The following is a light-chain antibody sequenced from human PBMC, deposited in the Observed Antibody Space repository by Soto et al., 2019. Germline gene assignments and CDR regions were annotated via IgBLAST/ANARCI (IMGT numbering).Light chain of an antibody. V-gene: IGLV2-14*01. J-gene: IGLJ1*01. CDR2: EVA. CDR3: SSKTSSGTLYV. CDR1: SSDVGGSKY. Sequence: ALTQPASVSGYPGQSITISCTGTSSDVGGSKYVSWYQQHPGEAPKLILYEVAYRPSGVSNRFSGAKSGNTASVTVSGLRTEDEADYYCSSKTSSGTLYVFGTGTKVTVL.